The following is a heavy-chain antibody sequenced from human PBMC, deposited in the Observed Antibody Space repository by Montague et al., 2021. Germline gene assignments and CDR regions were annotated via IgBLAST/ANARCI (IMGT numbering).Heavy chain of an antibody. D-gene: IGHD3-22*01. V-gene: IGHV3-13*04. J-gene: IGHJ6*02. CDR2: IGTAGDT. Sequence: SLRLSCAASGFTFSSYDMHWVRQATGKGLKWVSAIGTAGDTYYPGSVKGRFTISRENAKNSLYLQMNSLRAGDTAVYYCARGAHSSGYYGYYYYYGMDVWGQGTTVTVSS. CDR1: GFTFSSYD. CDR3: ARGAHSSGYYGYYYYYGMDV.